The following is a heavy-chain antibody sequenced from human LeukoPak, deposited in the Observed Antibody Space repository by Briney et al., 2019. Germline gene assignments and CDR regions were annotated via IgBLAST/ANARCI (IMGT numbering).Heavy chain of an antibody. CDR1: GVTVNNNY. D-gene: IGHD3-22*01. V-gene: IGHV3-53*01. CDR3: ARYDTASGPGGLDY. CDR2: FYSDGGT. J-gene: IGHJ4*02. Sequence: GEALRLSCRVSGVTVNNNYGSWVLKAPGKGLEWVSGFYSDGGTYYAGSVQGRFTLSRDSSKNAVYLQMNSVRAEDTAVYYCARYDTASGPGGLDYWGQGTLVTVSS.